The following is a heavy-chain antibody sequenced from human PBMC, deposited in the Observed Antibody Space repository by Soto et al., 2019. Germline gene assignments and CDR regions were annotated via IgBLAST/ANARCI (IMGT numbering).Heavy chain of an antibody. D-gene: IGHD2-15*01. J-gene: IGHJ5*02. CDR3: ATRRGGGRALRFDP. V-gene: IGHV5-10-1*01. Sequence: GESLKISCKGSGYSFTSYWINCVRQIPGRGLEWMGRIDPSDSYTNYSPSFQGHVTISADKSISTAYLQWSSLRASDTAMYYCATRRGGGRALRFDPWGQGTLVTVSS. CDR2: IDPSDSYT. CDR1: GYSFTSYW.